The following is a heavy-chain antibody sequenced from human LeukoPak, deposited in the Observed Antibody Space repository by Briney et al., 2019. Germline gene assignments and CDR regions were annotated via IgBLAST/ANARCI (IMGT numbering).Heavy chain of an antibody. V-gene: IGHV3-30*18. D-gene: IGHD5-12*01. CDR3: AKDRYSGYDCFDY. Sequence: PGRSLRLSCAASGFTFSRYGMHWVRQAPGKGLEWVAVISYDGSNKYYGDSAKGRFTISRDNSKNTLYLQMNSQRAEDTAVYYCAKDRYSGYDCFDYWGQGTLVTVSS. CDR1: GFTFSRYG. CDR2: ISYDGSNK. J-gene: IGHJ4*02.